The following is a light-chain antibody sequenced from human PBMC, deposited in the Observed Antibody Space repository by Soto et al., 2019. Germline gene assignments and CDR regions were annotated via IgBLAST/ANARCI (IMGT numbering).Light chain of an antibody. J-gene: IGKJ4*01. CDR1: QTVGTTY. V-gene: IGKV3-20*01. Sequence: EVVLAQSPCTLSLSPGERATLSCRASQTVGTTYLAWYQHKPGQAPRLLIYGASTRATGIPDRFSGSRSGTDFTLTITRLEPDDFAVYFCQQYGSSLLTFGGGTKVDIK. CDR2: GAS. CDR3: QQYGSSLLT.